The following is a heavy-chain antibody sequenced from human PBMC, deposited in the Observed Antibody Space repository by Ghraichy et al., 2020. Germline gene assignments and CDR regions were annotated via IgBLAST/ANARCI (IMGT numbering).Heavy chain of an antibody. CDR3: AKDVGSVGGSCFHH. V-gene: IGHV3-23*01. D-gene: IGHD2-15*01. CDR1: GFTFSSYA. Sequence: GGSLRLSCAASGFTFSSYAMSWVRQAPGKGLEWVSAISGSGGNTYYADSVKGRFTFSRDNSKNTLYLQMNSLRDEDTAVYYCAKDVGSVGGSCFHHWGQGTLVTVSA. CDR2: ISGSGGNT. J-gene: IGHJ1*01.